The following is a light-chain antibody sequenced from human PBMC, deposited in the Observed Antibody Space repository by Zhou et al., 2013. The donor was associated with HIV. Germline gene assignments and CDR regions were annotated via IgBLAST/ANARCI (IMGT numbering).Light chain of an antibody. CDR3: QQYHSSSQT. V-gene: IGKV1-5*03. J-gene: IGKJ1*01. CDR2: KAT. Sequence: DIQLTQSPPSLSASVGDGLTISCQASEDIKNNLNWYQQKAGKAPKVLIYKATSLESGVPSRFSGSGSGTEFTLTITSLQPDDFATYYCQQYHSSSQTFGQGTKVDIK. CDR1: EDIKNN.